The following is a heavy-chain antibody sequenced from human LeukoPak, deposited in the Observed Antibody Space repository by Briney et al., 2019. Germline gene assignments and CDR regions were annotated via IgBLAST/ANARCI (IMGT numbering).Heavy chain of an antibody. Sequence: GGSLRLSCAASGFTFSSYAMSWVRQAPGKGLEWVSAISGTGGSTYYADSVKGRFTISRDNSKNTLYLQMNSLRAEDTAVYYCAKTHLHHGAFDIWGQGTMVTVSS. D-gene: IGHD4-11*01. CDR1: GFTFSSYA. J-gene: IGHJ3*02. CDR3: AKTHLHHGAFDI. CDR2: ISGTGGST. V-gene: IGHV3-23*01.